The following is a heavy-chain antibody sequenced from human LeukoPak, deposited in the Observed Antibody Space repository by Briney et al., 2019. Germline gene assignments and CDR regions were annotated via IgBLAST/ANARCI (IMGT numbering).Heavy chain of an antibody. CDR1: GFTFSSYG. CDR3: AKARPSSGWYYFDY. D-gene: IGHD6-19*01. CDR2: ISGSGGST. Sequence: GGTLRLSCAASGFTFSSYGMSWVRQAPGKGLEWVSAISGSGGSTYYADSVKGRFTISRDNSKNTLYLQMNSLRAEDTAVYYCAKARPSSGWYYFDYWGQGTLVTVSS. J-gene: IGHJ4*02. V-gene: IGHV3-23*01.